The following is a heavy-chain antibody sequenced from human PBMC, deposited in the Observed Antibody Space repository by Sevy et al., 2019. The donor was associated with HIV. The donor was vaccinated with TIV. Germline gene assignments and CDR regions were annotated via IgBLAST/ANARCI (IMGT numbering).Heavy chain of an antibody. CDR1: GYTFTSYG. Sequence: ASVKVSCKASGYTFTSYGISWVRQAPGQGLEWMGWISAYNGNTNYAQKLQGRVTMTTNTSTSTAYMELGSLRSDDTAVYYCARDRSGVTGKWALRGSWFDPWGQGTPVTVSS. CDR2: ISAYNGNT. V-gene: IGHV1-18*04. CDR3: ARDRSGVTGKWALRGSWFDP. J-gene: IGHJ5*02. D-gene: IGHD3-16*01.